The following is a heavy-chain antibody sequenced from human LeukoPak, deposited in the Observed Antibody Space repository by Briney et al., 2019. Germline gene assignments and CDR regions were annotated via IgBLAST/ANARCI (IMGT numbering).Heavy chain of an antibody. J-gene: IGHJ4*02. CDR2: IRNDGSNK. D-gene: IGHD2-21*02. V-gene: IGHV3-30*02. CDR3: AKGVKHIVVVTAQHYFDY. CDR1: GFTFCSYG. Sequence: GGSLRLSCAASGFTFCSYGMHWVRHAPGKGLEWVTFIRNDGSNKYYADSVKGRFTISRDNSKNTLYLQMNTLRAEDTAVYYCAKGVKHIVVVTAQHYFDYWGQGTLVTVSS.